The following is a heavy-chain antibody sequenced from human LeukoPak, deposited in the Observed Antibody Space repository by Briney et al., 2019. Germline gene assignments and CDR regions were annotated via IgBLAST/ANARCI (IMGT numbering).Heavy chain of an antibody. CDR2: ISNSVYT. CDR1: GDSISTYY. V-gene: IGHV4-59*08. CDR3: ARHARSDYANAKFDY. Sequence: PSETLSLTCTVSGDSISTYYWSWIRQPPGKGLEWIGYISNSVYTNYNPSLTSRVTMSVDTSKNQFSLKLTSLAAADTAVYYCARHARSDYANAKFDYWGQGALVTVSS. D-gene: IGHD6-25*01. J-gene: IGHJ4*02.